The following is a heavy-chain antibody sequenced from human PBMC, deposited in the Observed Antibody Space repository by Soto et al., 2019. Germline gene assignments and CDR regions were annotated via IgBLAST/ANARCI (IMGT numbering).Heavy chain of an antibody. Sequence: QLQESGPGLVKPSETLPLTCTVNGGSFSDYFWSWIRQSPGKGLEWIAESNYSGTTNYSPSLKGRVTMSVDTSKKQFSLKLSSVAAADTAVYFCVGGRGRLVGFDYWGQGTLVTVSS. CDR1: GGSFSDYF. CDR2: SNYSGTT. CDR3: VGGRGRLVGFDY. J-gene: IGHJ4*02. V-gene: IGHV4-34*10. D-gene: IGHD1-26*01.